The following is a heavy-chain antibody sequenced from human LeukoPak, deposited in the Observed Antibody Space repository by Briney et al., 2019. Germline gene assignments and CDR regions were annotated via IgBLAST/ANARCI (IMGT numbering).Heavy chain of an antibody. CDR3: ARGGSYYYGSGSYYRRYYYYMEV. CDR2: INHSGST. CDR1: SGSFSGYY. Sequence: PSETLSLTCAVYSGSFSGYYWSWIRQPPGQGLEWIGEINHSGSTNYNPSLKSRVTISVDTSKNQFSLKVSSVNAADTAVYYCARGGSYYYGSGSYYRRYYYYMEVWGKGATVTVSS. J-gene: IGHJ6*03. D-gene: IGHD3-10*01. V-gene: IGHV4-34*01.